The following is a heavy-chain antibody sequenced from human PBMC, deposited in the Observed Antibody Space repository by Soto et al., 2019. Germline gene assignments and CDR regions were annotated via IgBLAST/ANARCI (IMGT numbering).Heavy chain of an antibody. CDR3: AKYYYDSSGFWPDYYYYGMDV. CDR1: GGTFSSYA. CDR2: IIPIFGTA. V-gene: IGHV1-69*13. Sequence: ASVKVSCKASGGTFSSYAISWVRQAPGQGLEWMGGIIPIFGTANYAQKFQGRVTITADESTSTAYMELSSLRSEDTAVYYCAKYYYDSSGFWPDYYYYGMDVWGQGTTVTVSS. D-gene: IGHD3-22*01. J-gene: IGHJ6*02.